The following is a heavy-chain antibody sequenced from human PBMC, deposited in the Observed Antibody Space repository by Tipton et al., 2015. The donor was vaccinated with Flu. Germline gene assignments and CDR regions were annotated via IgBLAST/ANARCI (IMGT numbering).Heavy chain of an antibody. D-gene: IGHD3-22*01. CDR2: IYYSGST. J-gene: IGHJ4*02. Sequence: TLSLTCTVSGGSISSGGYYWSWIRQHPGKGLEWIGYIYYSGSTYYNPSLKSRVTISVDTSKNQFSLKLSSVTAADTAVYYCAREGEYYDRSDPISLFYYWGKGTLVPVSS. CDR1: GGSISSGGYY. V-gene: IGHV4-31*03. CDR3: AREGEYYDRSDPISLFYY.